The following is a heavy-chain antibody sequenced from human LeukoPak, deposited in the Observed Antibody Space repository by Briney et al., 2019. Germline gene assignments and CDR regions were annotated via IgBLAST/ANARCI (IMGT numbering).Heavy chain of an antibody. J-gene: IGHJ4*02. CDR2: INPNSGGT. CDR3: ARGRLGTHSPLPH. Sequence: ASVKVSCKASGYTFTGYYMHWVRQAPGQGLEWMGWINPNSGGTNYAQKFQGRVTMTRDTSISTAYMELSRLRSDDTAVYYCARGRLGTHSPLPHWGQGTLVTVSS. V-gene: IGHV1-2*02. D-gene: IGHD7-27*01. CDR1: GYTFTGYY.